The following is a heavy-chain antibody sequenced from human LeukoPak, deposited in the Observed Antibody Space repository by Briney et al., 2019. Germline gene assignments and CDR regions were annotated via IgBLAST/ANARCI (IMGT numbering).Heavy chain of an antibody. V-gene: IGHV4-59*12. CDR2: IYYSGST. CDR3: ARDYYDSSGYRPFDY. J-gene: IGHJ4*02. CDR1: GGPISSYY. Sequence: SETLSLTCTVSGGPISSYYWSWIRQPPGKGLEWIGYIYYSGSTNYNPSLKSRVTISVDTSKNQFSLKLSSVTAADTAVYYCARDYYDSSGYRPFDYWGQGTLVTVSS. D-gene: IGHD3-22*01.